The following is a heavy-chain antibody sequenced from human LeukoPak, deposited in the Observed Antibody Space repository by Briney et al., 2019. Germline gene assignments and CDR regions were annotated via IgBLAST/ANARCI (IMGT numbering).Heavy chain of an antibody. CDR2: IYYTGTT. CDR1: GGSTSGYY. D-gene: IGHD3-9*01. V-gene: IGHV4-59*08. Sequence: SETLSLTCTVSGGSTSGYYLSWIRQPPGKGLEWIGYIYYTGTTSYNPSLKGRVTISVGTSKNQFSLKLSSVTAADTAVYYCARILTGYGSSYYYYGMDVWGQGTTVSVSS. CDR3: ARILTGYGSSYYYYGMDV. J-gene: IGHJ6*02.